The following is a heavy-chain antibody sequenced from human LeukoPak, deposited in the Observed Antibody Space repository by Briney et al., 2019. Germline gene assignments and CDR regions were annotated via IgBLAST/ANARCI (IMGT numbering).Heavy chain of an antibody. J-gene: IGHJ4*02. CDR2: IYTSGNT. Sequence: SQTLSLTCPVSGVSISSYYWSWIPPPAGKGLEWIGRIYTSGNTNYNPSLKSRVTMSVDTSKNQFSLKVSSVTAADTAVYYCARGHPMAEMRSSGYGNYFDYWGQGTLVTVSS. V-gene: IGHV4-4*07. D-gene: IGHD3-22*01. CDR3: ARGHPMAEMRSSGYGNYFDY. CDR1: GVSISSYY.